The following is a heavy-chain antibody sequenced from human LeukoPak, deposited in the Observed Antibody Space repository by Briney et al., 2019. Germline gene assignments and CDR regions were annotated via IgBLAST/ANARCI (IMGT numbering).Heavy chain of an antibody. CDR3: ARSPVGVRKRHDF. D-gene: IGHD3-10*01. CDR2: MNPTSGHT. Sequence: ASVKVSCKASGYTFTSYDINWVRQATGQGLEWMGWMNPTSGHTGYAQNFQGRVTMTRDTSISTAYMELNSLTSEDTAVYYCARSPVGVRKRHDFWGQGTLVIVSS. V-gene: IGHV1-8*01. CDR1: GYTFTSYD. J-gene: IGHJ4*02.